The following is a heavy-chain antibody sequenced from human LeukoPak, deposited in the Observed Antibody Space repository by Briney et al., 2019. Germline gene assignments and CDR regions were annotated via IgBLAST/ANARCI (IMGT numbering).Heavy chain of an antibody. V-gene: IGHV1-2*02. CDR1: GYTFTNFD. Sequence: ASVKVSCKASGYTFTNFDINWVRQAPGQGLEWMGWINPNSGGTNYAQKFQGRVTMTGDTSISTAYMELSRLRSDDTAVYYCARATPGYYYMDVWGKGTTVTVSS. J-gene: IGHJ6*03. CDR3: ARATPGYYYMDV. CDR2: INPNSGGT.